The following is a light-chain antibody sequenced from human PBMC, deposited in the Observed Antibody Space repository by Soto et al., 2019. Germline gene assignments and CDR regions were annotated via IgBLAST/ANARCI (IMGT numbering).Light chain of an antibody. CDR3: QHYNSYSEA. J-gene: IGKJ1*01. CDR1: QTISSR. CDR2: KAS. Sequence: DIQMTQTPSTLSGSVGDRVTITCGASQTISSRLAWYQQKPGKAPKLLIYKASTLKSGVPSRFSGSGSGTEFTLTISSLQPDDFATYYCQHYNSYSEAFGQGTKVDIK. V-gene: IGKV1-5*03.